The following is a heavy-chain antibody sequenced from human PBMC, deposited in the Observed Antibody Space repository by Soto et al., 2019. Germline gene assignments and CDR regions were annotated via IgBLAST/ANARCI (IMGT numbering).Heavy chain of an antibody. CDR1: GFTFRSYG. CDR3: AKGGVGSTSHAFDI. D-gene: IGHD1-26*01. Sequence: QVQLVESGGGVVQPGRSLRLSCAASGFTFRSYGMHWVRQAPAKGLEWVAVISYDGSNQYYADSVKGRFTISRDNSKNTLYLQMNSLRAEDTAVYYCAKGGVGSTSHAFDIWGQGTMVTVSS. V-gene: IGHV3-30*18. J-gene: IGHJ3*02. CDR2: ISYDGSNQ.